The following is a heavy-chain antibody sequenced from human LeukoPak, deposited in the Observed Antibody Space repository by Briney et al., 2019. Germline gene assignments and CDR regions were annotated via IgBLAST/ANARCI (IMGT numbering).Heavy chain of an antibody. CDR1: GGSISSSSYY. CDR3: AREQYLAYDVFGF. CDR2: IYYSGST. Sequence: PSETLSLTCTVSGGSISSSSYYWGWIRQPPGKGLEWIGSIYYSGSTYYNPSLKSRVTISVDTSRNQFSLKLSSVTAADTAVYYCAREQYLAYDVFGFWGQGTMVTVSS. D-gene: IGHD4-11*01. V-gene: IGHV4-39*02. J-gene: IGHJ3*01.